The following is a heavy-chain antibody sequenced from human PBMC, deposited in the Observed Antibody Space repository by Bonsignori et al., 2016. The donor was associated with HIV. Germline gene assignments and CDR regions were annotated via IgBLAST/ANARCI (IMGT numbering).Heavy chain of an antibody. Sequence: WVRQAPGQGLQWMATSNPKSGDTLYAEEFQGRVTLTGDTSITTAYMEVSSLRSDDTAVYYCSTFWTWGQGSLVTVSS. J-gene: IGHJ4*02. V-gene: IGHV1-2*02. D-gene: IGHD3/OR15-3a*01. CDR3: STFWT. CDR2: SNPKSGDT.